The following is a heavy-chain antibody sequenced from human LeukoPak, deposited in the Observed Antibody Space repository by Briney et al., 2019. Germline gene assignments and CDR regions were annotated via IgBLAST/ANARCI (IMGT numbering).Heavy chain of an antibody. CDR3: ARGVAARPKVKNYYYMDV. V-gene: IGHV1-69*05. D-gene: IGHD6-6*01. J-gene: IGHJ6*03. CDR1: GGTFSSYA. CDR2: IIPIFGTA. Sequence: SVKVSCKASGGTFSSYAISWVRQAPGQGLEWMGGIIPIFGTANYAQKFQGRVTITRNTSISTAYMELSSLRSEDTAVYYCARGVAARPKVKNYYYMDVWGKGTTVTVSS.